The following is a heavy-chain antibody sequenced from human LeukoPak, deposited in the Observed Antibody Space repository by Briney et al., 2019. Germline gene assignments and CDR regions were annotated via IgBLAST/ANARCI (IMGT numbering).Heavy chain of an antibody. CDR2: ISGSGVNT. D-gene: IGHD4-11*01. Sequence: GGSLRLSCAASGFTFSNYAMSWVRQAPGKGLEWVSGISGSGVNTYYADSVKGRFTISRDNSKNTLYLQMNSLRAEDTAVYYCAKDLAYSNYDPKYGMDVWGQGTTVTVSS. CDR3: AKDLAYSNYDPKYGMDV. CDR1: GFTFSNYA. V-gene: IGHV3-23*01. J-gene: IGHJ6*02.